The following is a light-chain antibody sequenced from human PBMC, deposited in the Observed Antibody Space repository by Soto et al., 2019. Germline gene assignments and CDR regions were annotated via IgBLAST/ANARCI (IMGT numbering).Light chain of an antibody. J-gene: IGLJ2*01. CDR1: SSDVGSYNL. CDR3: CSYAGSSSYVV. Sequence: QSALTQPASVSGSPGQSITLSCTGTSSDVGSYNLVSWYQLHPGKAPKLMIYEGTKRPSGVSNRFSGSKSGSMASLTISGLQAEDEADYYCCSYAGSSSYVVFGGGTKLTVL. CDR2: EGT. V-gene: IGLV2-23*01.